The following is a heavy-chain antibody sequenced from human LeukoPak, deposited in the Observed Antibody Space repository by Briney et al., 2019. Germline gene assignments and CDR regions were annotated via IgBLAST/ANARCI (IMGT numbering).Heavy chain of an antibody. V-gene: IGHV4-30-4*01. J-gene: IGHJ5*02. CDR3: ARIHALVVVPTTMPDWFDP. CDR1: GDSIRSGDYY. Sequence: PSQTLSLTCSVSGDSIRSGDYYWSWIRQPPGKGLEWIGFIFYSGSTHYNPSLKSRVIMSVDMSKDQFSLKLSSVTAADTAVYYCARIHALVVVPTTMPDWFDPWGQGTLVTVSS. D-gene: IGHD2-2*01. CDR2: IFYSGST.